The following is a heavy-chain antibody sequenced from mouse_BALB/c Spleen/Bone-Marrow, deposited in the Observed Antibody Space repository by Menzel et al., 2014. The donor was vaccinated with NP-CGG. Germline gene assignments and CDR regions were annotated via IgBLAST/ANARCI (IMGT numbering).Heavy chain of an antibody. V-gene: IGHV3-2*02. CDR2: ITSSGHT. D-gene: IGHD3-1*01. Sequence: EVKLQESGPGLMKPSQSLSLPCTVTGYSITSAYAWNWIRQFPGDKLEWMGYITSSGHTSYNPSLKSRISITRDTSKNQFFLQLNSVTTEDTATYFCARSGNFFDYWGQGTTLTVSS. CDR3: ARSGNFFDY. J-gene: IGHJ2*01. CDR1: GYSITSAYA.